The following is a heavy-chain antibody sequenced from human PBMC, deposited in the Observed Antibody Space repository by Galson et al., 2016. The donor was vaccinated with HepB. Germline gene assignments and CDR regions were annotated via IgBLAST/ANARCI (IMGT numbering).Heavy chain of an antibody. D-gene: IGHD2-21*02. CDR3: ARGSKETFCGGDCPYYFDS. CDR1: GGSVRSGFYY. V-gene: IGHV4-61*01. Sequence: TLSLTCTVLGGSVRSGFYYWSWIRQPPGKGLEWIGYIYYSGSTNYNPSLKSRLTISVDTSKNQFSLKLRSVTAADTAVYFCARGSKETFCGGDCPYYFDSWGQGTLVTVSS. CDR2: IYYSGST. J-gene: IGHJ4*02.